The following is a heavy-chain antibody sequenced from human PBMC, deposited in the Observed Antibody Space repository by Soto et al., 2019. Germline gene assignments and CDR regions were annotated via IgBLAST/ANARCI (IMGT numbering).Heavy chain of an antibody. CDR3: ARGDIVATITDYYYYYGMDV. CDR1: GGTFSSYT. Sequence: GASVKVSCKASGGTFSSYTISWVRQAPGQGLEWMGRIIPILGIANYAQKFQGRATITADKSTSTAYMELSSLRSEDTAVYYCARGDIVATITDYYYYYGMDVWGQGTTVTVSS. CDR2: IIPILGIA. D-gene: IGHD5-12*01. J-gene: IGHJ6*02. V-gene: IGHV1-69*02.